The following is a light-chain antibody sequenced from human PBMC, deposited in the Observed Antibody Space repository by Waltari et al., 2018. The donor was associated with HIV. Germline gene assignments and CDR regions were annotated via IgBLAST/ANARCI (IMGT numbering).Light chain of an antibody. J-gene: IGLJ3*02. CDR1: RGSIASKH. Sequence: MLTQPQPVSEPPGTPVTIPCTRTRGSIASKHVQSYQRRPGSSPTPVIYGDNRRPSGVPDRFSGSSDSSSNSASLTISELRTEDEADYYCQSYDRNHQVFGGGTKLTVL. CDR2: GDN. CDR3: QSYDRNHQV. V-gene: IGLV6-57*01.